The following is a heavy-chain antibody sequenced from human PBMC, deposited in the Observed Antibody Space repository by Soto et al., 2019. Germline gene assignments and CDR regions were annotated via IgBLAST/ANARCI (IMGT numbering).Heavy chain of an antibody. V-gene: IGHV3-74*01. Sequence: GGSLRLSCAASGFTFSTYWMHWVRQGPEKGLVWVSRINSDGSSTSYADSVKGRFTISRDNAKNTLYLQMNSLRAEDTAVYYCARGYSSGLGYWGQGAVVTVSS. CDR2: INSDGSST. D-gene: IGHD6-19*01. CDR1: GFTFSTYW. J-gene: IGHJ4*02. CDR3: ARGYSSGLGY.